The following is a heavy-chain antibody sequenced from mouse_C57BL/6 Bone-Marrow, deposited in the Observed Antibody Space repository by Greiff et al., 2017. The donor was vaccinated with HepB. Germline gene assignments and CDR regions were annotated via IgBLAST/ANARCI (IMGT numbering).Heavy chain of an antibody. J-gene: IGHJ2*01. CDR3: ARSFIDYGSSLFFDY. V-gene: IGHV1-81*01. Sequence: QVQLQQSGAELARPGASVKLSCKASGYTFTSYGISWVKQRTGQGLEWIGEIYPRSGNTYYNEKFKGKATLTADKSSSTAYMELRSLTSEDSAVYFCARSFIDYGSSLFFDYWGQGTTLTVSS. CDR2: IYPRSGNT. CDR1: GYTFTSYG. D-gene: IGHD1-1*01.